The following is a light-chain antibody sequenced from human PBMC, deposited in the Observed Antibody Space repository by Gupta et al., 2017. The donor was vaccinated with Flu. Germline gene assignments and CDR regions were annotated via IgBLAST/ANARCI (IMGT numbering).Light chain of an antibody. CDR3: QQRSNWPLT. CDR1: LSVSSY. Sequence: EIVSTQSPATLSLSPPEGATLSCRASLSVSSYLAWYQQKPGQAPRLLIYGASNRATGIPARFSGSGSGTDFTLTISRLEPEDFAVYYCQQRSNWPLTFGGGTKVEIK. J-gene: IGKJ4*01. V-gene: IGKV3-11*01. CDR2: GAS.